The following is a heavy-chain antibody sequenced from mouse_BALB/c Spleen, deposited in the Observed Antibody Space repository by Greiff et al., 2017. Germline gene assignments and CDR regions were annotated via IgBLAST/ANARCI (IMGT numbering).Heavy chain of an antibody. CDR2: IRNKANGYTT. CDR1: GFTFTDYY. D-gene: IGHD3-3*01. Sequence: EVKLMESGGGLVQPGGSLRLSCATSGFTFTDYYMSWVRQPPGKALEWLGFIRNKANGYTTEYSASVKGRFTISRDNSQSILYLQMNTLRAEDSATYYCAREGAGDFDYWGQGTTLTVSS. V-gene: IGHV7-3*02. J-gene: IGHJ2*01. CDR3: AREGAGDFDY.